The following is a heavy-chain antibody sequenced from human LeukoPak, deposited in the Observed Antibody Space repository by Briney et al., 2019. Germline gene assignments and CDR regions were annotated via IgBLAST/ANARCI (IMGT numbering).Heavy chain of an antibody. CDR2: IYYSGST. Sequence: SETLSLTCTVSGGSISSSSYYWGWIRQPPGKGLEWIGSIYYSGSTYYNPSLKSRVTISVDTSKNQFSLKLSSVTAADTAVYYCAGDAVGDLDLDYWGQGTLVTVSS. J-gene: IGHJ4*02. D-gene: IGHD4-17*01. CDR1: GGSISSSSYY. V-gene: IGHV4-39*07. CDR3: AGDAVGDLDLDY.